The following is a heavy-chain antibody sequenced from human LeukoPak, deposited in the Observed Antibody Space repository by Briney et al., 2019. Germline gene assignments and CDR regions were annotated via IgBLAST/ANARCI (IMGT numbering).Heavy chain of an antibody. CDR2: IYPGDSDT. Sequence: GESLKISCKGSGYSFTSYWIGWVRQMPGKGLEWMGIIYPGDSDTRYSPSFQGQVTISADKSISTAYLQWSSLKASDTAMYYCAILGLYSGNLRDAFDIWGQGTMVTVSS. J-gene: IGHJ3*02. D-gene: IGHD1-26*01. V-gene: IGHV5-51*01. CDR3: AILGLYSGNLRDAFDI. CDR1: GYSFTSYW.